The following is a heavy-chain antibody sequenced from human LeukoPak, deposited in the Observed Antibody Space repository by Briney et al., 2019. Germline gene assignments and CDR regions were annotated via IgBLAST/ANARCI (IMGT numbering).Heavy chain of an antibody. J-gene: IGHJ4*02. Sequence: GGSLRLSCAASRFAFSSYTMTWVRQAPGKGLEWVSGISGSGDSTYYADSVKGRFTISRDNSKNTLYLQMNSLRAEDTAVYYCAKDPKLTIFGAGYWGQGTLVTVSS. CDR1: RFAFSSYT. CDR2: ISGSGDST. D-gene: IGHD3-3*01. CDR3: AKDPKLTIFGAGY. V-gene: IGHV3-23*01.